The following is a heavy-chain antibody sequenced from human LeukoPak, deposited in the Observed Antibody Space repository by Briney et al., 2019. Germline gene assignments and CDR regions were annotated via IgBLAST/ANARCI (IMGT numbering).Heavy chain of an antibody. CDR2: IHPNSGDT. D-gene: IGHD3-22*01. Sequence: ASVKVSFKTSGYTFTGYYIHWVRQAPGQGLEWMGWIHPNSGDTSYAQKFQGRVTMTRDTSTSTAYMELSRLTSDDTAVYFCARDRGGSVIVVNHFDFWGQGTLVTVSS. J-gene: IGHJ4*02. V-gene: IGHV1-2*02. CDR3: ARDRGGSVIVVNHFDF. CDR1: GYTFTGYY.